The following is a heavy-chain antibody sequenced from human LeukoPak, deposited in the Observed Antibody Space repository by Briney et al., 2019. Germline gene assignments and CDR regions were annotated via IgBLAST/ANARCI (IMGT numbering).Heavy chain of an antibody. Sequence: ASVKVSCKASGYTVTGYYMHSVRQAPGQGLEWMGWINPNSGGTNYAQKYQGRVTMTRDTSISTASMELSRRRSDDTAVYYCARGQPYYYGSGSYYYRFDYWGQGTLVTVSS. D-gene: IGHD3-10*01. V-gene: IGHV1-2*02. CDR3: ARGQPYYYGSGSYYYRFDY. CDR1: GYTVTGYY. J-gene: IGHJ4*02. CDR2: INPNSGGT.